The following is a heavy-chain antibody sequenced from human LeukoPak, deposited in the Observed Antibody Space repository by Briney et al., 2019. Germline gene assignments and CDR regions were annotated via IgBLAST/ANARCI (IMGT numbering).Heavy chain of an antibody. CDR1: GGSISSGGYY. J-gene: IGHJ5*02. Sequence: SEILSLTCTVSGGSISSGGYYWSWIRQHPGKGLEWIGYIYYSGSTYYNPSLKSRVTISVDTSKNQFSLKLSSVTAADTAVYYCARDYYGSGSYYNWFDPWGQGTLVTVSS. CDR3: ARDYYGSGSYYNWFDP. CDR2: IYYSGST. D-gene: IGHD3-10*01. V-gene: IGHV4-31*03.